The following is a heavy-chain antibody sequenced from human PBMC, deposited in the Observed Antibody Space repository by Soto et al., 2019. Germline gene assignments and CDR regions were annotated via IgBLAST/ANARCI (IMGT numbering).Heavy chain of an antibody. CDR2: ISYDGSNK. CDR1: GFTFSSYA. D-gene: IGHD2-2*01. CDR3: ARDRGSKSYYYYGMDV. Sequence: QVQLVESGGGVVQPGRSLRLSCAASGFTFSSYAMHWVRQAPGKGLEWVAVISYDGSNKYYADSVKGRFTISRDNSKNTLYLQMNSLRAEDTAVYYCARDRGSKSYYYYGMDVLGQGTTVTVSS. V-gene: IGHV3-30-3*01. J-gene: IGHJ6*02.